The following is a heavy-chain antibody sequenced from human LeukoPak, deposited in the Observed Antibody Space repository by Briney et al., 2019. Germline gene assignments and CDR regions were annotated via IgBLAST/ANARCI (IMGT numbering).Heavy chain of an antibody. V-gene: IGHV4-59*01. J-gene: IGHJ4*02. CDR1: GGSISSCY. CDR2: IYSSGST. CDR3: ARNYDSSGYTAFGY. Sequence: SETLSLTCTVSGGSISSCYWSWIRQPPGKGLEWIGHIYSSGSTNYNPSLKSRVTISVDTSKNQFSLKLSSVTAADTAVYYCARNYDSSGYTAFGYWGRGTLVTVSS. D-gene: IGHD3-22*01.